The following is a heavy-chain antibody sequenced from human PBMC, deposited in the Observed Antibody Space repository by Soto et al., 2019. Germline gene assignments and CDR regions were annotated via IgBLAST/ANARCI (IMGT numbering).Heavy chain of an antibody. CDR2: INWNAGSI. CDR3: AKALSGYTYGPFDY. Sequence: LRLSCAASGFTFDDYAMHWVRQAPGKGLEWVSVINWNAGSIGYADSVKGRFTISKDIAKNSLYLQMNSLRAEDTALYYCAKALSGYTYGPFDYWGRGTLVTVSS. J-gene: IGHJ4*02. D-gene: IGHD5-18*01. CDR1: GFTFDDYA. V-gene: IGHV3-9*01.